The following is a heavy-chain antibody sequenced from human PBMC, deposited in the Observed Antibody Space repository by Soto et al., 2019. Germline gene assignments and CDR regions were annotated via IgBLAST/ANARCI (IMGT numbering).Heavy chain of an antibody. CDR2: IWYDGSNK. CDR1: GFTFSSYG. Sequence: GGSLRLSCAASGFTFSSYGMHWVRQAPGKGLEWVAVIWYDGSNKYYADSVKGRFTISRDNSKNTLYLQMNSLRAEDTAVYYCARGGFLEWLPAGTRTTYYYYGMDVWGQGTTVTVSS. V-gene: IGHV3-33*01. D-gene: IGHD3-3*01. CDR3: ARGGFLEWLPAGTRTTYYYYGMDV. J-gene: IGHJ6*02.